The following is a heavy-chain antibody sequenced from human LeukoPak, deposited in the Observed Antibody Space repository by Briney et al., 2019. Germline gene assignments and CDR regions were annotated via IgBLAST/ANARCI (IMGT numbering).Heavy chain of an antibody. CDR1: GGSFSGYY. Sequence: SETLSLTCAVYGGSFSGYYWSWIRQPPGKGLEWIGEINHSGSTNYNPSLRSRVTISVDTSKNQFSLKLSSVTAADTAVYYCARDDYGGNSGVWYPGWKGYYYYGMDVWGQGTTVTVSS. D-gene: IGHD4-23*01. CDR3: ARDDYGGNSGVWYPGWKGYYYYGMDV. V-gene: IGHV4-34*01. CDR2: INHSGST. J-gene: IGHJ6*02.